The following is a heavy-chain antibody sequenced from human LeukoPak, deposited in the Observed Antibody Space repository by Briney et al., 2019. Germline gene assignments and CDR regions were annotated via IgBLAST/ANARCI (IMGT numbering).Heavy chain of an antibody. Sequence: SETLSLTCTVSGGSISSSNYYWAWIRQPPGKGLEWIASIYYSGSTYYSPSLKSRVTISVDTSKNQFSLKMTSVTAADTAVYYWAPGSISTGYYHYWGQGTLVTVSS. CDR1: GGSISSSNYY. J-gene: IGHJ4*02. V-gene: IGHV4-39*01. CDR2: IYYSGST. CDR3: APGSISTGYYHY. D-gene: IGHD3-22*01.